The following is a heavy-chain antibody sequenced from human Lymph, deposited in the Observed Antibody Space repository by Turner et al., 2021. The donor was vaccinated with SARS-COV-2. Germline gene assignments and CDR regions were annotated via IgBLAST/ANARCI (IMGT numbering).Heavy chain of an antibody. CDR1: GFTFDDYG. CDR2: TNWNGGST. Sequence: DVQLVYYRAGVVRPGGSLRLSCAASGFTFDDYGMSWVRQAPGGGLEWLSNTNWNGGSTGYADSVKGRCTISIDNANISLYLQVNSLRAEDTALYQCARGTGAAHYWGQGTLVTVSS. CDR3: ARGTGAAHY. J-gene: IGHJ4*02. D-gene: IGHD7-27*01. V-gene: IGHV3-20*01.